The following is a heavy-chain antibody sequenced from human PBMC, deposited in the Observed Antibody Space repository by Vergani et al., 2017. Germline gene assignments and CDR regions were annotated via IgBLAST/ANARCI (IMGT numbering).Heavy chain of an antibody. CDR1: GSTFSSYA. D-gene: IGHD6-19*01. J-gene: IGHJ4*02. V-gene: IGHV3-23*01. CDR3: AKDRWQWQGYFDY. Sequence: ELQLLESGGGLFQPGGSLRLSCAASGSTFSSYAISWARQAPGKGLEWVYAISGSGGSTYYAASVKGRFTISRDNSKNTLYLQVNSLRAEDTAVYYCAKDRWQWQGYFDYWGQGTLVTVSS. CDR2: ISGSGGST.